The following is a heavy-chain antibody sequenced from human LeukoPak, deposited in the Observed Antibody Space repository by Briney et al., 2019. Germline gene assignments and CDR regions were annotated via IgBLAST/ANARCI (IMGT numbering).Heavy chain of an antibody. D-gene: IGHD6-13*01. CDR3: SRVSSTSSSWYSYYYYYGMDV. Sequence: ASVKVSCKASGYTFTSYAMNWVRQAPGQGLEWMGWINTNTGNPTYAQGFTGRFVFSLDTSVSTAYLQICSLKAEDTAVYYCSRVSSTSSSWYSYYYYYGMDVWGQGNTVTVSS. CDR1: GYTFTSYA. CDR2: INTNTGNP. J-gene: IGHJ6*02. V-gene: IGHV7-4-1*01.